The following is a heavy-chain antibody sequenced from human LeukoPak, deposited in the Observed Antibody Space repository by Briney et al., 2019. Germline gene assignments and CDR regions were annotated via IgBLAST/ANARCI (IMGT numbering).Heavy chain of an antibody. CDR1: GFTFSSYA. CDR2: IGVGGGYI. CDR3: ASHSGSYSNWFDP. Sequence: GGSLRLSCTTSGFTFSSYAMSWVRQAPGKGLEWVSAIGVGGGYIYYADSVKGRFTISRDNSKNALYLQMNSLRADDTAVCYCASHSGSYSNWFDPWGQGTLVTVSS. D-gene: IGHD1-26*01. V-gene: IGHV3-23*01. J-gene: IGHJ5*02.